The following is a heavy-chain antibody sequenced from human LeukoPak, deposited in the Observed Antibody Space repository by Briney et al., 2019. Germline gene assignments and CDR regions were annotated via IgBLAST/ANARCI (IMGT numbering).Heavy chain of an antibody. V-gene: IGHV4-61*01. J-gene: IGHJ5*02. CDR2: IYYSGST. CDR1: GGSVSSGSYY. CDR3: ARGRRMVRGVIWWFDP. Sequence: PSETLSLTCTVSGGSVSSGSYYWSWIRQPPGKGLEWIGYIYYSGSTNYNPSLKSRVTISVDTSKNQFSLKLSSVTAADTAVYYCARGRRMVRGVIWWFDPWGQGTLVTVSS. D-gene: IGHD3-10*01.